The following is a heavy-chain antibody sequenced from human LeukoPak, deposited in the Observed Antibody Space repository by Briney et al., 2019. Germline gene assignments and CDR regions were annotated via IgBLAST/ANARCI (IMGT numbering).Heavy chain of an antibody. Sequence: PSETLSLTCTVSGGSISSSSYYWGWIRQPPGKGLEWIGSIYYSGSTYYNPSLKSRVTISVDTSKNQFSLKLSSVTAADTAVYYCARHGRSSSWYSVRPSNWFDPWGQGTLVTVSS. J-gene: IGHJ5*02. V-gene: IGHV4-39*01. CDR2: IYYSGST. CDR1: GGSISSSSYY. CDR3: ARHGRSSSWYSVRPSNWFDP. D-gene: IGHD6-13*01.